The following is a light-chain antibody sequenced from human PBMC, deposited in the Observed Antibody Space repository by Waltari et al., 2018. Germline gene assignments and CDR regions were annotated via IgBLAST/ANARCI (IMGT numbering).Light chain of an antibody. CDR1: STDVGGYYY. V-gene: IGLV2-8*01. Sequence: QSALTQPPSASGSPGQSVTIPCTGTSTDVGGYYYVSWYQQPPGKVPKLLIHEINKRHSGFPDRCPGSKAGNTPSLTDTGLQAEEEADYFCCSQAASKSFVCGTGTRVTVL. J-gene: IGLJ1*01. CDR3: CSQAASKSFV. CDR2: EIN.